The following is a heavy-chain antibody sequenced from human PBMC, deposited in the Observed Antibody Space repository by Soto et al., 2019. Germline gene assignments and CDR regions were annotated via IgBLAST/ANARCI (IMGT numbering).Heavy chain of an antibody. J-gene: IGHJ4*02. CDR2: ITYDGSNK. D-gene: IGHD3-22*01. Sequence: GRCRRLSWAVSGFTSSSYAMHWVRQAPGKGLEWVAVITYDGSNKYYADSVKRRFTISRDNSKNTLYLQMKSLRAEDTAVYYCARDRESDSSGYLDYWGQGTLVTV. CDR3: ARDRESDSSGYLDY. V-gene: IGHV3-30-3*01. CDR1: GFTSSSYA.